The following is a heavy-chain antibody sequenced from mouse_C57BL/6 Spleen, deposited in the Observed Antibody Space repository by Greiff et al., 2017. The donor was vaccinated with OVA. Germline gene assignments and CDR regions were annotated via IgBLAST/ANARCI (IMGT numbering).Heavy chain of an antibody. CDR3: ARSRIYYDYCYFDY. V-gene: IGHV1-82*01. CDR2: IYPGDGDT. D-gene: IGHD2-4*01. Sequence: VQLQQSGPELVKPGASVKISCKASGYAFSSSWMNWVKQRPGKGLEWIGRIYPGDGDTNYNGKFKGKATLTADKSSSTAYMQLSSLTSEDSAVYFCARSRIYYDYCYFDYWGKGTTLTVSS. J-gene: IGHJ2*01. CDR1: GYAFSSSW.